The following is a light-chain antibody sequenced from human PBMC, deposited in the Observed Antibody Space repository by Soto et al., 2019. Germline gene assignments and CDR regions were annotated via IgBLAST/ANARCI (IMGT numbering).Light chain of an antibody. CDR3: QQYDNWPRT. CDR1: QSVSSNY. V-gene: IGKV3-20*01. J-gene: IGKJ5*01. CDR2: DTS. Sequence: EIVLTQSPGTLSLSPGERATLSCRASQSVSSNYLAWYQQKPGQAPRLLIYDTSNRATGIPARFSGSGSGTEFTLTISSLKSEDFAVYYCQQYDNWPRTFGQGTRLEIK.